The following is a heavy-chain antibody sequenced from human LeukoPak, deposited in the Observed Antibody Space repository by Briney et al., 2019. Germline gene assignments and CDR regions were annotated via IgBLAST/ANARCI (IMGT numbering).Heavy chain of an antibody. CDR2: VSPGGYI. J-gene: IGHJ5*02. CDR3: ARIRCGHTGDMCYNH. V-gene: IGHV4-34*01. D-gene: IGHD2-8*02. Sequence: SETLSHTCTVSGVSFNAYYWSWIRQSPGKGLEWIGEVSPGGYIKYNPSLRSRVTISVDTSENQLSLRLSSVTAADTAMYYCARIRCGHTGDMCYNHWAQGSLVAVSS. CDR1: GVSFNAYY.